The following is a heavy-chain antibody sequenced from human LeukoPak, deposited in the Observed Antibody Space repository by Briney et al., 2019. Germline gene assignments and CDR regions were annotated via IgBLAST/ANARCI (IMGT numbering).Heavy chain of an antibody. CDR1: GFTFSIYA. D-gene: IGHD5-24*01. Sequence: GGSLRLSCAASGFTFSIYAMAWVRQAPGMGLEWVSSISGSGTSTYYADSVKGRFTTSRDNSKNTLYLQMISLRAEDTAIYYCAKDPGAGVAPTKLDYWGQGTLVTVPS. CDR2: ISGSGTST. V-gene: IGHV3-23*01. CDR3: AKDPGAGVAPTKLDY. J-gene: IGHJ4*02.